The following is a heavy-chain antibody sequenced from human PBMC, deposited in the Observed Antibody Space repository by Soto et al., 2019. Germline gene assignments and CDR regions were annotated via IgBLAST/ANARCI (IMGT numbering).Heavy chain of an antibody. CDR2: LRYDGSNK. CDR3: ARDGVGATTFYGYFDY. J-gene: IGHJ4*02. CDR1: GFRFSGFG. Sequence: QVQLVESVGGVVQPGRSLRLSCAASGFRFSGFGMHWVRQAPGKGLEWVAILRYDGSNKYYADSVKGRFTISRDNSQNTLYLQMDSLRVEDTAVYYCARDGVGATTFYGYFDYWGQGILVTVSS. V-gene: IGHV3-33*01. D-gene: IGHD1-26*01.